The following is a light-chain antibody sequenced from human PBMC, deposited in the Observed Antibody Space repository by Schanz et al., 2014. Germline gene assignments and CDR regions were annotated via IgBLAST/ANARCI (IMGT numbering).Light chain of an antibody. V-gene: IGLV2-14*02. J-gene: IGLJ3*02. CDR1: STDVGSYNL. CDR3: SSATSSSTLQV. CDR2: EVS. Sequence: QSALTQPASVSGSPGQSITVSCTGTSTDVGSYNLVSWYQHHPGKAPKLMIYEVSKRPSGVPDRFSGSKSGNTASLTVSGLQAEDEADYYCSSATSSSTLQVFGGGTKLTVL.